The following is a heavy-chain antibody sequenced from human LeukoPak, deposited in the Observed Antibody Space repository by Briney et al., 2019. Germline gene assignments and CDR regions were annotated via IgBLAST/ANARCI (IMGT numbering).Heavy chain of an antibody. CDR2: IYYSGST. D-gene: IGHD1-26*01. CDR1: GGSISSYY. J-gene: IGHJ6*03. V-gene: IGHV4-59*01. CDR3: ASVGIYSPGICYYYMEV. Sequence: SETLSLTCTVSGGSISSYYWSWIRQPPGKGLERIGYIYYSGSTNYNPSLKSRVTISVDTSKNQFSLKLSSVTAADTAVYYCASVGIYSPGICYYYMEVRGKGTTVTVSS.